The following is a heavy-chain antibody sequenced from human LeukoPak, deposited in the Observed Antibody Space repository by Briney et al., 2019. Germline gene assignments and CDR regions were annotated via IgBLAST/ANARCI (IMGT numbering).Heavy chain of an antibody. Sequence: PGGSLRLSCAASGFTFSSYWMSWVRQAPGKGLEWVANIKQDGSEKYYVDSVKGRFTISRDNAKNSLYLQMNSLRAEDTAVYYCARENSGYDWYYYFDYWGQGTLVTVSS. CDR2: IKQDGSEK. V-gene: IGHV3-7*01. CDR1: GFTFSSYW. J-gene: IGHJ4*02. D-gene: IGHD5-12*01. CDR3: ARENSGYDWYYYFDY.